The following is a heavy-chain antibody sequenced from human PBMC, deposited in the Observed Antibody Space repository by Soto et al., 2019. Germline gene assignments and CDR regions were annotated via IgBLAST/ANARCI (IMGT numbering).Heavy chain of an antibody. V-gene: IGHV4-30-2*01. J-gene: IGHJ5*02. CDR3: ARGLGDGLTNWFDL. CDR1: GGSISSCGYS. D-gene: IGHD3-3*01. Sequence: SEALSLTCAVSGGSISSCGYSWSWIRQPQGKGLEWIGYIYHSGSTYYNPSLKSRVTISIDRSKNQFSLKLSSVTAADTAVYYCARGLGDGLTNWFDLWGQGTLVTVSS. CDR2: IYHSGST.